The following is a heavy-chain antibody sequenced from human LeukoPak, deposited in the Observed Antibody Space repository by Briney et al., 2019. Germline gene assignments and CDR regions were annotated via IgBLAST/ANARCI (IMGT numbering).Heavy chain of an antibody. D-gene: IGHD3-3*01. J-gene: IGHJ6*03. CDR3: AREAYTIFGVVQYYYYYYMDV. V-gene: IGHV3-7*01. Sequence: PGGSLRLSCAASGFTFSSYWMSWVRQAPGKGPEWVANIKQDGSEKYYVDSVKGRFTISRDNAKNSLYLQMNSLRAEDTAVYYCAREAYTIFGVVQYYYYYYMDVWGKGTTVTVSS. CDR2: IKQDGSEK. CDR1: GFTFSSYW.